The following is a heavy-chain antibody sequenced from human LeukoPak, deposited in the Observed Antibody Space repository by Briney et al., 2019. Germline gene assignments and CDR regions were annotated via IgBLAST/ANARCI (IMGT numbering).Heavy chain of an antibody. Sequence: GGSLRLSCAGSGFIFKNYGMTWVRQAPGKGLEWVSGISGSGGSTYYADSVKGRFTISRDNSKNTLYLQMNSLRGEDTAVYYCAKTRGITAAGADYWGQGTLVTVSS. CDR1: GFIFKNYG. CDR2: ISGSGGST. J-gene: IGHJ4*02. V-gene: IGHV3-23*01. D-gene: IGHD6-13*01. CDR3: AKTRGITAAGADY.